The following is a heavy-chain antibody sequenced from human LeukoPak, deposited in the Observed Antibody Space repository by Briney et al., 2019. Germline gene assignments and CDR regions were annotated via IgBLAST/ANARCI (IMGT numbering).Heavy chain of an antibody. CDR3: ARNRGTSD. CDR2: IEEDGSET. Sequence: GGSLRLSCAASGFTISSYCMTWDRQAPGKGLEGVANIEEDGSETNYVDSVKGRFTISRENAKNPLYLQMNSLRAEDTAVYYCARNRGTSDWGQGTRVTVSS. V-gene: IGHV3-7*01. CDR1: GFTISSYC. D-gene: IGHD1-1*01. J-gene: IGHJ4*02.